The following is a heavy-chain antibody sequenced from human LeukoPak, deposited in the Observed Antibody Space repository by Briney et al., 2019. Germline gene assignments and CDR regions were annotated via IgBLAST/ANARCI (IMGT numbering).Heavy chain of an antibody. CDR1: GLTFSSYA. J-gene: IGHJ6*02. CDR3: AKVRVSSSWYGGGMDV. Sequence: GGSLRLSYAASGLTFSSYAMSWVRQAPGKGLEWVSAISGSGGSTYYADSVKGRFTISRDNSKNTLYLQMNSLRAEDTAVYYCAKVRVSSSWYGGGMDVWGQGTTVTVSS. V-gene: IGHV3-23*01. D-gene: IGHD6-13*01. CDR2: ISGSGGST.